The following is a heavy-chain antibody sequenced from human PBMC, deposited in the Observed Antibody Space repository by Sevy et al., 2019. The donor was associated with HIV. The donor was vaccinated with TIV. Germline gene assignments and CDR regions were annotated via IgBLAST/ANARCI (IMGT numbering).Heavy chain of an antibody. CDR2: LSGGGGSP. CDR1: GFTFTSYA. J-gene: IGHJ3*02. Sequence: GGSLRLPCAASGFTFTSYAMSWVRQTPGKGLEWVSGLSGGGGSPFYADSVKGRFTISRDNSKNTLYLQMNSLRAEDTALYYCAKDRIWELGDAFDIWGQGTMVTVSS. D-gene: IGHD1-26*01. V-gene: IGHV3-23*01. CDR3: AKDRIWELGDAFDI.